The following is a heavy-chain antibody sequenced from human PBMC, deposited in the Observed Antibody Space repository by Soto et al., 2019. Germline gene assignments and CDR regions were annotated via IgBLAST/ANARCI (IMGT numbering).Heavy chain of an antibody. D-gene: IGHD3-10*01. CDR1: GFTFNNYA. CDR2: ISGGGDTT. J-gene: IGHJ4*02. Sequence: EVQLLESGGGLVQPGGSLRLSCAASGFTFNNYAMTWVRQATGKGLAWVSAISGGGDTTSYADSVKGRFTVSRDGSKNTLYLQMSSLRAEDTALYYCAKGRGGSGSLTPRVDFWGQGTLVTVSS. V-gene: IGHV3-23*01. CDR3: AKGRGGSGSLTPRVDF.